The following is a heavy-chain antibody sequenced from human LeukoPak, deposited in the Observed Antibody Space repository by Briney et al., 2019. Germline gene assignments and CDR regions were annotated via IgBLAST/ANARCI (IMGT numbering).Heavy chain of an antibody. CDR3: ARDRAYYYDSSGYPTRGYFDY. CDR1: GYTFTSYY. Sequence: ASVKVSCKASGYTFTSYYMHWVRQAPGQGLEWMGIINPSGGSTSYAQKFPGRVTMTREKSTSTVYMELSSLRSEATAVYYCARDRAYYYDSSGYPTRGYFDYWGQGTLVTVSS. J-gene: IGHJ4*02. V-gene: IGHV1-46*03. D-gene: IGHD3-22*01. CDR2: INPSGGST.